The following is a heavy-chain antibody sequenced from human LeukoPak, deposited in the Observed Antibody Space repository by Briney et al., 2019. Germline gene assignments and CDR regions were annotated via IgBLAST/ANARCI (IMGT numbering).Heavy chain of an antibody. CDR2: MKQDGSEE. D-gene: IGHD3-10*01. CDR1: GFAFSNYW. CDR3: ARDRGPNTFDH. Sequence: GGSLRLSCAASGFAFSNYWLGWVRQAPGRGLEWVANMKQDGSEEYYVESVRGRFTISRDNAKNSLYPQMNSLRVEDTGVYYCARDRGPNTFDHWGQGTLVTVSS. V-gene: IGHV3-7*01. J-gene: IGHJ4*02.